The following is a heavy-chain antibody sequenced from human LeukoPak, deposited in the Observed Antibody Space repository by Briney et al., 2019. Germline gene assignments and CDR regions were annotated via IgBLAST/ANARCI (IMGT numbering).Heavy chain of an antibody. Sequence: GGSLRLSCAASGFTFSNYGRHGGRQAPGRGREWVASIRYEGSNKNYTGSVKGAFSISRDTSKKTLCLQMNSLRAEDTAVYYCAKNTIVGATVDAFDIWGQGTMVTVSS. D-gene: IGHD1-26*01. V-gene: IGHV3-30*02. CDR1: GFTFSNYG. CDR3: AKNTIVGATVDAFDI. CDR2: IRYEGSNK. J-gene: IGHJ3*02.